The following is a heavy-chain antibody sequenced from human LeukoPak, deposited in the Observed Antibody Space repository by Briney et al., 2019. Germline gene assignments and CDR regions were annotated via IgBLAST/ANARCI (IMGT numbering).Heavy chain of an antibody. CDR3: ARVAGSYYYGSAGC. Sequence: GGSLRLSCAASGFTFDDYGMSWVRQAPGKGLEWVSGINWNGGSTGYADSVKGRFTISRDNAKKSLYLQMNSLRAEDTALYYCARVAGSYYYGSAGCWGQGTLVTVSS. CDR2: INWNGGST. D-gene: IGHD3-10*01. J-gene: IGHJ4*02. V-gene: IGHV3-20*04. CDR1: GFTFDDYG.